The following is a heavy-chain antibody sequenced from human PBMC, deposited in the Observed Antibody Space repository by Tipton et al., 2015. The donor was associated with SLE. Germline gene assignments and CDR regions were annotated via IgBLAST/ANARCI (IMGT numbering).Heavy chain of an antibody. Sequence: TLSLTCTVSGGSISSYYWRWIRQPPGKGLEWIGYIYYSGSTNYNPSLKSRVTTSFDRSKNQFSLNLNSVTAADTATYYCARVRGGWANDASDIWGQGTMVTVSS. CDR3: ARVRGGWANDASDI. CDR1: GGSISSYY. V-gene: IGHV4-59*01. CDR2: IYYSGST. D-gene: IGHD6-19*01. J-gene: IGHJ3*02.